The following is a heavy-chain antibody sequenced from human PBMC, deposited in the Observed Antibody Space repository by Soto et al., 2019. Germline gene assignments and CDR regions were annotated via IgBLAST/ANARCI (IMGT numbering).Heavy chain of an antibody. Sequence: SETLSLTCAVYGGSFSGYYWSWIRQPPGKGLEWIGEINHSGRTNYNPSLKSRVTISADTSKNQFSLRLSSVTAADTAGNYCARAEFWSGYYTGYYFDGWGLGTWVTVSS. CDR2: INHSGRT. CDR1: GGSFSGYY. V-gene: IGHV4-34*01. CDR3: ARAEFWSGYYTGYYFDG. D-gene: IGHD3-3*01. J-gene: IGHJ4*02.